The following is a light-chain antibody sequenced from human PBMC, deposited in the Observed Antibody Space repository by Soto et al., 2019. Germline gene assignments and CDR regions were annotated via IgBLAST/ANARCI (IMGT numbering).Light chain of an antibody. V-gene: IGLV1-44*01. Sequence: QFALTQPPSAPRTPGQRVPIPCSGRSSNIGSNTVNWYQQLPGTAPKLLIYSNNQRPSGVPDRFSGSKSGTSASLAISGLQSEHEADYYCAAWDDSLSGVFGTSTKVTVL. CDR3: AAWDDSLSGV. J-gene: IGLJ1*01. CDR1: SSNIGSNT. CDR2: SNN.